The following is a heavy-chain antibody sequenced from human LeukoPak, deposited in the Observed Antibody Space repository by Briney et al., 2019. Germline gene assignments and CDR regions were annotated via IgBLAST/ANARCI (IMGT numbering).Heavy chain of an antibody. CDR2: ISGRGDTI. Sequence: PGGSLRLSCAASGFTFSSYAMSWVRQAPGKGLEWVSAISGRGDTIFYADSLKGRFTVSRDNSKNTLYLQMNSLRAEDTAVYYCAKATMATIYFDYWGQGTLSPSPQ. V-gene: IGHV3-23*01. J-gene: IGHJ4*02. D-gene: IGHD5-24*01. CDR1: GFTFSSYA. CDR3: AKATMATIYFDY.